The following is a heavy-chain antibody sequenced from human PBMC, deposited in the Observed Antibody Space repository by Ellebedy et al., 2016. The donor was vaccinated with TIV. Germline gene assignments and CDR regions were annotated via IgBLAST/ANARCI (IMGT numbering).Heavy chain of an antibody. V-gene: IGHV4-38-2*02. CDR2: IYHSGST. J-gene: IGHJ3*02. CDR3: ATFRNLGAFDI. CDR1: GYSISSGYY. Sequence: SETLSLTCTVSGYSISSGYYWGWIRQPPGKGLEWIGSIYHSGSTYYNPSLKRRVTISIDTSKNQFSLKLSSMTAADTAVYYCATFRNLGAFDIWGQGTMVTVSS.